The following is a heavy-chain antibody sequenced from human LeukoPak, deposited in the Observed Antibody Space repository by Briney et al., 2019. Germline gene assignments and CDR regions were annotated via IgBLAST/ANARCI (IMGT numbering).Heavy chain of an antibody. V-gene: IGHV3-9*01. CDR1: GFTFDDYA. J-gene: IGHJ4*02. Sequence: TGGSLRLSCAASGFTFDDYAMHWVRQAPGKGLEWVSGISWNSGSIGYADSVKGRFTISRDNAKNSLYLQMNSLRAEDTALYYCAKELAVRYFDWSYSDWGQGTLVTVSS. CDR2: ISWNSGSI. CDR3: AKELAVRYFDWSYSD. D-gene: IGHD3-9*01.